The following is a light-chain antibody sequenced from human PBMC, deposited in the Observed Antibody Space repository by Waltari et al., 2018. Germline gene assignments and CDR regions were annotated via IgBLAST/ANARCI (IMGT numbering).Light chain of an antibody. Sequence: HSALTQPASVSGSPGQSITISCTGTRSDVGGYDFVSWYRQQPGKAPNLIIFDVTERPSGISARFSGSKSGNTASLTISGLQSDDEADYYCASYTSSSNYVFGSGTTVTV. CDR2: DVT. CDR1: RSDVGGYDF. J-gene: IGLJ1*01. CDR3: ASYTSSSNYV. V-gene: IGLV2-14*03.